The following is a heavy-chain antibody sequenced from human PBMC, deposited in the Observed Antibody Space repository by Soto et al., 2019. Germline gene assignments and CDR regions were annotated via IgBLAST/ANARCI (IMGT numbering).Heavy chain of an antibody. D-gene: IGHD2-2*01. V-gene: IGHV1-69*01. CDR1: GATFSSYA. Sequence: QVQLVQCGAEVKKPGSSVKVSCKASGATFSSYAISWVRQAPGQGLEWMGGIIPISGTANYAQKFQGRVTITADESTSTAYMELSSLRSEDTAVYYCARSHGSSTSLEIYYYYYYGMDVWGQGTTVTVSS. CDR2: IIPISGTA. J-gene: IGHJ6*02. CDR3: ARSHGSSTSLEIYYYYYYGMDV.